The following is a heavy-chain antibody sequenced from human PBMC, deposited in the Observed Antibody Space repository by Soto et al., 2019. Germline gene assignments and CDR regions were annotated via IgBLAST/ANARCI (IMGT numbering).Heavy chain of an antibody. CDR1: GGSISSSSYY. J-gene: IGHJ4*02. Sequence: SETLSLTCTVSGGSISSSSYYWGWIRQPPGKGLEWIGSIYYSGSTYYNPSLKSRVTISVDTSKNQFSLKLSSVTAADTAVYYCARLEDYDSSGYYQVYFDYWGQGTLVTVSS. CDR3: ARLEDYDSSGYYQVYFDY. CDR2: IYYSGST. D-gene: IGHD3-22*01. V-gene: IGHV4-39*01.